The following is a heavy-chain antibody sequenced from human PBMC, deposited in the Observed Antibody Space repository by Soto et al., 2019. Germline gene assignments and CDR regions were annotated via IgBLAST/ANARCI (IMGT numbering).Heavy chain of an antibody. CDR3: ALGSAQASISSSWYNWFDP. D-gene: IGHD6-13*01. Sequence: EVQLVESGGGLVQPGRSLRLSCAASGFTFDDYAMHWVRQAPGKGLEWVSGISWNSGSIGYADSVKGRFTISRDNAKNSLYLQMNSLRAEDTALYYCALGSAQASISSSWYNWFDPWGQGTLVTVSS. CDR1: GFTFDDYA. CDR2: ISWNSGSI. J-gene: IGHJ5*02. V-gene: IGHV3-9*01.